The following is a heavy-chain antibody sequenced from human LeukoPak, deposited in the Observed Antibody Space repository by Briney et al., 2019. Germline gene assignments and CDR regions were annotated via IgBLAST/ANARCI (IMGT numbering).Heavy chain of an antibody. D-gene: IGHD6-13*01. V-gene: IGHV3-53*01. CDR1: GFRVTSNY. CDR2: IYSGGST. J-gene: IGHJ4*02. CDR3: ARETSDSSRWYGGFDY. Sequence: PGGSLRLSCAASGFRVTSNYMSWVRQAPGKGLEWVSVIYSGGSTYYADSVKGRFILSRDDYKNTLSLQISNLRAEDTAVYFCARETSDSSRWYGGFDYWGQGTLVIVSS.